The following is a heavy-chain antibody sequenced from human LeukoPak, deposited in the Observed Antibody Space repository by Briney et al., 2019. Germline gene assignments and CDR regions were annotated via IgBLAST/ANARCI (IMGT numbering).Heavy chain of an antibody. CDR1: GGSIRNDYW. V-gene: IGHV2-26*01. CDR2: IFSNDEK. Sequence: KSSETLSLTCAVSGGSIRNDYWSWIRQPPGKALEWLAHIFSNDEKSFSTSLKSRLTISKDTSKSQVVLTMTNMDPVDTATYYCAHSRGYSYGYRYYLDYWGQGTLVTVSS. CDR3: AHSRGYSYGYRYYLDY. J-gene: IGHJ4*02. D-gene: IGHD5-18*01.